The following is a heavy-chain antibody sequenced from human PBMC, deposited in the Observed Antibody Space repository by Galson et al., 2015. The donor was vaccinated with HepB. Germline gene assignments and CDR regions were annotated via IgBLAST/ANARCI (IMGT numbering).Heavy chain of an antibody. D-gene: IGHD3-10*01. CDR2: ISYDGSNE. V-gene: IGHV3-30*18. J-gene: IGHJ4*02. CDR3: AKGGLWFGETHFDY. CDR1: GFTFSTYG. Sequence: SLRLSCAASGFTFSTYGMHWVRQAPGKGLEWVALISYDGSNEYYADSVKGRFTISRDNSKSTLYLQMDSLRVEDTAVYYCAKGGLWFGETHFDYWGQGTLVTVSS.